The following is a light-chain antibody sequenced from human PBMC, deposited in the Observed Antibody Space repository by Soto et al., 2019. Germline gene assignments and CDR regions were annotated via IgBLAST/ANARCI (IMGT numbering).Light chain of an antibody. CDR2: GAS. CDR1: QIITTY. J-gene: IGKJ1*01. CDR3: QQSHSTPWT. Sequence: DIQMTQSPSSLSASVGDRVTITCRASQIITTYLNWYQQKPGKAPKLLIYGASSLQSGVPSRFTGSGSGTDFILTISSLQPEDSATYHCQQSHSTPWTFGQGTKVESK. V-gene: IGKV1-39*01.